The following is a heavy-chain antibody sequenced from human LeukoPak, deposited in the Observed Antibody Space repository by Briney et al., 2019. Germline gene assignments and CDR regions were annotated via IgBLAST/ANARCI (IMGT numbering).Heavy chain of an antibody. V-gene: IGHV4-38-2*01. D-gene: IGHD2-2*01. CDR1: GYPINNAYY. Sequence: SETLSLTCGVSGYPINNAYYWVWIRQPPGKGLEWIGSLYHPDSTYYNPSLKSRVTMSVDTSRNQFSLRLSFVTAADTAVYYCSRQYDSYFYYYLDLWGTGTTVTVSS. CDR3: SRQYDSYFYYYLDL. CDR2: LYHPDST. J-gene: IGHJ6*03.